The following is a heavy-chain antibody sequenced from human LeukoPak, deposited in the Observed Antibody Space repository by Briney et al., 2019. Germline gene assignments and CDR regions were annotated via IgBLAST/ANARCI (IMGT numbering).Heavy chain of an antibody. V-gene: IGHV3-7*01. D-gene: IGHD3-10*01. CDR3: VRALWFGEAFFDF. Sequence: GGSLRLSCTASGFTFGDYAMSWVRQAPGKGLEWVANIKQDGSEQYYVDSVKGRFTISRDNAKNSLYLQMNSLRAEDTALYYCVRALWFGEAFFDFWGQGALVTVSS. CDR1: GFTFGDYA. CDR2: IKQDGSEQ. J-gene: IGHJ4*02.